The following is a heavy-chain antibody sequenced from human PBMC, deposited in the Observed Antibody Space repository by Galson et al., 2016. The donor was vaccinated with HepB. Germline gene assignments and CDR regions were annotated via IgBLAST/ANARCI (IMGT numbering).Heavy chain of an antibody. J-gene: IGHJ1*01. Sequence: PALVKPTQTLTLTCSFSGFSFSTSGVGVGWVRQPPGKSLEWLALIYWGDDKRYSPSLKSRLTITKDTSKNQVVLIMTDMDPVDTATYYCAYTRLLLFGEPPLVWGQGALVTVSS. V-gene: IGHV2-5*02. D-gene: IGHD3-10*01. CDR3: AYTRLLLFGEPPLV. CDR1: GFSFSTSGVG. CDR2: IYWGDDK.